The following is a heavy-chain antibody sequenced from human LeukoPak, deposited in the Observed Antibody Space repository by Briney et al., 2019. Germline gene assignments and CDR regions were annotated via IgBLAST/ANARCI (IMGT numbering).Heavy chain of an antibody. CDR3: ASGFYDSSGYYYVHPIDY. J-gene: IGHJ4*02. Sequence: SVKVSCKASGGTFSSYAISWVRQAPGQGLEWMGGIIPIFGTANYAQKFQGRVTITADESTSTAYMELSSLRSEDTAVYYCASGFYDSSGYYYVHPIDYWGQGTLVTVSS. CDR1: GGTFSSYA. D-gene: IGHD3-22*01. CDR2: IIPIFGTA. V-gene: IGHV1-69*13.